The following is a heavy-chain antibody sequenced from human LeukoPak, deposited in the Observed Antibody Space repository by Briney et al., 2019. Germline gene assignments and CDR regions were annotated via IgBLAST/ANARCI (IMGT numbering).Heavy chain of an antibody. CDR1: GFTFSSYG. CDR3: ARGYGVRGVIITPGY. CDR2: IWYDGSNK. J-gene: IGHJ4*02. D-gene: IGHD3-10*01. V-gene: IGHV3-33*01. Sequence: GRSLRLPCAASGFTFSSYGMHWVRQAPGKGLEWVAVIWYDGSNKYYADSVKGRFTISRDNSKNTLYLQMNSLRAEDTAVYYCARGYGVRGVIITPGYWGQGTLVTVSS.